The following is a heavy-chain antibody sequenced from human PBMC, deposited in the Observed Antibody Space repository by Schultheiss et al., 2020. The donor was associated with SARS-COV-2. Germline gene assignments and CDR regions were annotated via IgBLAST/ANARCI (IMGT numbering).Heavy chain of an antibody. D-gene: IGHD6-13*01. Sequence: SETLSLTCTVSGGSVSSGSYYWGWIRQPPGKGLEWIGYIYYNGNTNYNPSLKSRVTTSLDTSNNHFSLKLSSVTAADTAVYYCARGAADPGSYYFDYWGQGTLVTVSS. V-gene: IGHV4-61*03. CDR1: GGSVSSGSYY. CDR3: ARGAADPGSYYFDY. J-gene: IGHJ4*02. CDR2: IYYNGNT.